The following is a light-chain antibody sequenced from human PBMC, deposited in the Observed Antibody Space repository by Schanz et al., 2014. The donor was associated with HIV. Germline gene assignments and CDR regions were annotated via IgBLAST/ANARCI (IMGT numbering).Light chain of an antibody. CDR2: GAF. V-gene: IGKV3-15*01. J-gene: IGKJ4*01. CDR1: QSISNN. Sequence: EIVMTQSPATLYVSPGEGATLSCRASQSISNNLAWYQHKPGQAPRLLIYGAFTRATGIPVRFSGRGSGTEFTLTISSLEPEDFAVYYCQQRSDWPPLTFGGGTKVEIK. CDR3: QQRSDWPPLT.